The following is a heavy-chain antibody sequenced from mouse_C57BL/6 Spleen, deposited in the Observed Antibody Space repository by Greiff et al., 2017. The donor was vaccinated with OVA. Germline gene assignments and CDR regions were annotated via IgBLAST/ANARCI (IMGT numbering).Heavy chain of an antibody. CDR2: IYPGSGST. CDR1: GYTFTSYW. V-gene: IGHV1-55*01. J-gene: IGHJ3*01. CDR3: ARTGGWEAWFAY. Sequence: VQLQQPGAELVKPGASVKMSCKASGYTFTSYWITWVKQRPGQGLEWIGDIYPGSGSTNYNEKFKSKATLTVDTSSSTAYMQLSSLTSEDSAVYYCARTGGWEAWFAYWGQGTLVTVSA. D-gene: IGHD4-1*01.